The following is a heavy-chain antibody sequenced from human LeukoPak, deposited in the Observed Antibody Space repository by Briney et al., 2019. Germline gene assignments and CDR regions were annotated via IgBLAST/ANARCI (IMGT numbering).Heavy chain of an antibody. CDR1: GFTFDDYA. V-gene: IGHV3-9*01. D-gene: IGHD6-19*01. CDR2: ISWNSGSI. J-gene: IGHJ4*02. Sequence: PGRSLRLSCAASGFTFDDYAMHWVRQAPGKGLEWVSGISWNSGSIGYADSVKGRFTISRDNAKNSLCLQMNSLRAEDTALYYCAKDAGFQWLAFFFDYWGQGTLVTVSS. CDR3: AKDAGFQWLAFFFDY.